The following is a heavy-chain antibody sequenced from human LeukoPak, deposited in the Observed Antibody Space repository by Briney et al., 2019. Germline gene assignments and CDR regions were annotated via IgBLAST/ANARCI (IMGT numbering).Heavy chain of an antibody. V-gene: IGHV1-18*01. Sequence: GASVKVSCKASGDTFSSYAISWVRQAPGQGLEWMGWISAYNDNTNYAQKFQGRATMTTDTSTSTAYMELTSLRSDDTAVYYCARDYDFWSGYRRNYFDYWGQGTLVTVSS. J-gene: IGHJ4*02. CDR2: ISAYNDNT. CDR1: GDTFSSYA. D-gene: IGHD3-3*01. CDR3: ARDYDFWSGYRRNYFDY.